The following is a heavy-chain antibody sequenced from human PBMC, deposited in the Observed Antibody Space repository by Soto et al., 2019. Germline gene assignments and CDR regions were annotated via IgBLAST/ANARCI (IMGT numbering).Heavy chain of an antibody. CDR1: GFTFSSYW. CDR3: ERDQEAQASYYYGMDV. CDR2: IKQDGSEK. J-gene: IGHJ6*02. V-gene: IGHV3-7*03. D-gene: IGHD2-21*01. Sequence: GGSLRLSCAASGFTFSSYWMSWVRQAPGEGLEWVANIKQDGSEKYYVDSVKGRFTISRDNAKNSLYLQMNSLRAEDTAVYYCERDQEAQASYYYGMDVWGQGTTVTVSS.